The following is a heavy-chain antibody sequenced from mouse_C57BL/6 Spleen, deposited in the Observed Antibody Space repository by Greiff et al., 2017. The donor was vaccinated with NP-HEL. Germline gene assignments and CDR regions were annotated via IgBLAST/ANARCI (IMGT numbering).Heavy chain of an antibody. CDR3: AVTVVATGNCFDY. D-gene: IGHD1-1*01. CDR1: GYTFTSYW. CDR2: IDPSDSYT. V-gene: IGHV1-69*01. Sequence: QVQLQQSGAELVMPGASVKLSCKASGYTFTSYWMHWVKQRPGQGLEWIGEIDPSDSYTNYNQKFKGKSTLTVDKSSSTAYMQLSSLTSEDSAVYYCAVTVVATGNCFDYWGQGTTLTVSS. J-gene: IGHJ2*01.